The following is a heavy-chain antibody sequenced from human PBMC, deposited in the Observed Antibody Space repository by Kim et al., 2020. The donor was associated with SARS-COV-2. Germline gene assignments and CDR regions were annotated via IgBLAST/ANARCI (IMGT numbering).Heavy chain of an antibody. CDR2: ISWNSGSI. CDR3: AKGSMVIVGTALDY. V-gene: IGHV3-9*01. J-gene: IGHJ4*02. D-gene: IGHD2-21*01. CDR1: GFTFDDFG. Sequence: GGSLRLSCAASGFTFDDFGMHWVRQAPGKGLEWVSGISWNSGSIGYVDSVKGRFTISRDNAKNSLYLQMNSLTVEDTALYYCAKGSMVIVGTALDYWGQG.